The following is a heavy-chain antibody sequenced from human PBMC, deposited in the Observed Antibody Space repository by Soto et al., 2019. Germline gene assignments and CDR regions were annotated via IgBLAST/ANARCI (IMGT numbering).Heavy chain of an antibody. V-gene: IGHV4-4*07. CDR2: IYPTGST. Sequence: KTSETLSLTCTVSGDSFSNYYCNWVRKSAGKGLEWIGRIYPTGSTTYNPSLKSRLTMSVDTSKNQFSLRLTSMTAADTAVYYCAKATKDWYWGQGTLVTVSS. CDR1: GDSFSNYY. J-gene: IGHJ4*02. CDR3: AKATKDWY. D-gene: IGHD2-15*01.